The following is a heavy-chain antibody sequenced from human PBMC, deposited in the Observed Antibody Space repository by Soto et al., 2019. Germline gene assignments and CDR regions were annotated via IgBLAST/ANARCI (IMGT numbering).Heavy chain of an antibody. J-gene: IGHJ4*02. CDR1: GFSLSTSGVG. Sequence: SGPTLVKPTQTLTLTCTFSGFSLSTSGVGVGWIRQPPGKALEWLALIYWNDDKRYSPSLKSRLTITKDTSKNQGVLTMTNMDPVDTATYYCAHSWTDIVVVVAATGGGYFDYWGQGTLVTVSS. CDR2: IYWNDDK. CDR3: AHSWTDIVVVVAATGGGYFDY. D-gene: IGHD2-15*01. V-gene: IGHV2-5*01.